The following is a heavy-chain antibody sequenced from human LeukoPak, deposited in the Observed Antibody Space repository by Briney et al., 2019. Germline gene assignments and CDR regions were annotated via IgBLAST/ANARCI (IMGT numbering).Heavy chain of an antibody. CDR2: IRYDGSNK. V-gene: IGHV3-30*02. Sequence: TGGSLRLSCAASGFTFSSYGMHWVRQAPGKGLELVAFIRYDGSNKYYADSVKGRFTISRDNFKNTLYLQMNSLRAEDTAVYYCAKGAPTYYYDSSGYYSFDYWGQGTLVTVSS. D-gene: IGHD3-22*01. CDR1: GFTFSSYG. J-gene: IGHJ4*02. CDR3: AKGAPTYYYDSSGYYSFDY.